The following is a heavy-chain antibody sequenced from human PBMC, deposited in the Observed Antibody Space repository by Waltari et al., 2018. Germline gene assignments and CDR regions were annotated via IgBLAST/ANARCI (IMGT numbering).Heavy chain of an antibody. D-gene: IGHD1-26*01. CDR3: AKDTSGSYWDHAFDI. J-gene: IGHJ3*02. CDR1: GFTFDDYA. CDR2: ISWNSASI. V-gene: IGHV3-9*03. Sequence: EVQLVESGGGLVQPGRSLRLSCAASGFTFDDYAMHWVRQAPGKGLEWVSGISWNSASIGYADSVKGRFTISRDNAKNSLYLQMNSLRAEDMALYYCAKDTSGSYWDHAFDIWGQGTMVTVSS.